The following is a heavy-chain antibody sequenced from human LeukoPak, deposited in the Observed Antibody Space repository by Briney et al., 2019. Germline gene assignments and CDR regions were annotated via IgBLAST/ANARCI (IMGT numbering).Heavy chain of an antibody. CDR2: INPSGGST. Sequence: GASVKVSCKASGYTFSTFYMNWVRQAPGQGLEWMGMINPSGGSTTYAQKFEGRVTMTRDTSTSTVYMELSSLRSEDTAVYFCARDKVVVYDILTGYYHHDAFDTWGQGTMVTVSS. CDR3: ARDKVVVYDILTGYYHHDAFDT. D-gene: IGHD3-9*01. V-gene: IGHV1-46*01. J-gene: IGHJ3*02. CDR1: GYTFSTFY.